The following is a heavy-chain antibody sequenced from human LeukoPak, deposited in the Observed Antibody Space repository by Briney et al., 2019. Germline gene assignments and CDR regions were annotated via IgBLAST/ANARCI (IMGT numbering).Heavy chain of an antibody. CDR1: GFTFSSYA. CDR3: ARVGYSSGLYYFDY. D-gene: IGHD6-19*01. V-gene: IGHV3-64*01. Sequence: GGSLRLSCAASGFTFSSYAMHWVRQALGKGLEYVSAISSNGGSTYYANSVKGRFTISRDNSKNTLYLQMGSLRAEDMAVYYCARVGYSSGLYYFDYWGQGTLVTVSS. CDR2: ISSNGGST. J-gene: IGHJ4*02.